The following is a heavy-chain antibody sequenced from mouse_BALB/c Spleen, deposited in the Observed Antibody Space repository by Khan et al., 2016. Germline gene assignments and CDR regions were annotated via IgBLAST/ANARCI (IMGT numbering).Heavy chain of an antibody. CDR3: GSWGNYWHFDG. Sequence: QVQLQQSGPELKKPGETVKISCRASGFTLTNYGMNWLKRAPGKDFQWMGWINTYNGEPTYVDDFKGRFAFSLEASARNAYLQINNLRNADTATYCGGSWGNYWHFDGCGAGTTVTVPS. CDR2: INTYNGEP. V-gene: IGHV9-3-1*01. CDR1: GFTLTNYG. J-gene: IGHJ1*01.